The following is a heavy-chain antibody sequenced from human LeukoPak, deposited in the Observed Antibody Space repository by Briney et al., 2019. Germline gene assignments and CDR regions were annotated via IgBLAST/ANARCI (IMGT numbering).Heavy chain of an antibody. J-gene: IGHJ4*02. Sequence: GASLRLSCAASGFSFNNYWMHWVRQAPGKGLMWVSRINRDGSGTTSADSVKGRFTISRDNAKNTMYLQLNSLRAEDTAVYYCARGLDYYNPLDYWGQGTLVTVSS. D-gene: IGHD3-10*01. CDR3: ARGLDYYNPLDY. CDR1: GFSFNNYW. CDR2: INRDGSGT. V-gene: IGHV3-74*01.